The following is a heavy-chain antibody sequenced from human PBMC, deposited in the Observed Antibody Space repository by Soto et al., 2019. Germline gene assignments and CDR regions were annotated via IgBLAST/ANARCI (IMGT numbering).Heavy chain of an antibody. V-gene: IGHV4-39*01. D-gene: IGHD3-3*01. Sequence: SETLSLTCTVSGGSISSSSYYWGWIRQPPGKGLEWIGSIYYGGSTYYNPSLKSRVTISVDTSKNQFSLKLSSVTAADTAVYYCARRSAFWSGLTPYDYWGQGTLVTVSS. CDR1: GGSISSSSYY. J-gene: IGHJ4*02. CDR2: IYYGGST. CDR3: ARRSAFWSGLTPYDY.